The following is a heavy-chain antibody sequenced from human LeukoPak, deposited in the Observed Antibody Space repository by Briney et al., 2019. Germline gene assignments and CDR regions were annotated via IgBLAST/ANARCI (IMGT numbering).Heavy chain of an antibody. CDR3: ARAGYYFDY. CDR1: GFAFSTCE. CDR2: ISTSGTTI. Sequence: GGSLRLSCAASGFAFSTCEMNWVRQAPGKGLEWVSYISTSGTTIYYADSVKGRFTISRDNANNSLYLQMNSLRAEDTAVYYCARAGYYFDYWGQGTLVTVSS. J-gene: IGHJ4*02. V-gene: IGHV3-48*03.